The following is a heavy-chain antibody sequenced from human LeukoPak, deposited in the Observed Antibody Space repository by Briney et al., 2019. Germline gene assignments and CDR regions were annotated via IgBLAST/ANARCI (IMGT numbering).Heavy chain of an antibody. CDR1: GGTFSSYA. J-gene: IGHJ4*02. CDR2: IIPIFGTA. CDR3: ARIAVEVPIGYDY. D-gene: IGHD2-15*01. Sequence: ASVKVSCKASGGTFSSYAISWVRQAPGQGLEWMGGIIPIFGTANYAQKLQGRVTMTTDTSTSTAYMELRSLRSDDTAVYYCARIAVEVPIGYDYWGQGTLVTVSS. V-gene: IGHV1-69*05.